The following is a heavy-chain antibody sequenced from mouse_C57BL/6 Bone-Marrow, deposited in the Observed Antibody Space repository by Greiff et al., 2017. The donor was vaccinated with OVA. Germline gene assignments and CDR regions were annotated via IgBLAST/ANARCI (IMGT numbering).Heavy chain of an antibody. D-gene: IGHD2-1*01. CDR1: GYTFTSYW. CDR2: IDPSDSYT. CDR3: ASPFYRYYAMDY. V-gene: IGHV1-59*01. J-gene: IGHJ4*01. Sequence: QVQLQQPGAELVRPGTSVKLSCKASGYTFTSYWMHWVKQRPGQGLEWIGVIDPSDSYTNYNQKFKGKATLTVDTSSSTAYMQLSSLTSEDSAFYYCASPFYRYYAMDYWGQGTSVTVSS.